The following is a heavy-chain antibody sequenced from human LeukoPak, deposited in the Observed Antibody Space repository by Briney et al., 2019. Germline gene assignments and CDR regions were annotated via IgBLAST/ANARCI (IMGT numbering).Heavy chain of an antibody. CDR3: ARDSYYYGSGSGDAFDI. J-gene: IGHJ3*02. Sequence: PSETLSLTCTVSGYSISSGYYWGWIRQPPGKGLEWIGSIYHSGSTYYNPSLKSRVTISVDTSKNQFSLKLSSVTAADTAVYYCARDSYYYGSGSGDAFDIWGQGTMVTVSS. CDR1: GYSISSGYY. D-gene: IGHD3-10*01. CDR2: IYHSGST. V-gene: IGHV4-38-2*02.